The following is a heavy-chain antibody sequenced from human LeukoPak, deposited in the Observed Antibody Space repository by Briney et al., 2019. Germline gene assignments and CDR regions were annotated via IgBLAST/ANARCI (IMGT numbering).Heavy chain of an antibody. Sequence: GGSLRLSCAASGFTFSSYGMHWVRQAPGKGLEWVAFIRYDGSNKYYADSVKGRFTISRDNSKNTLYLQMNSLRAEDTAVYYCARDSSGYYLLQGYDYWGQGTLVTVSS. D-gene: IGHD3-22*01. CDR3: ARDSSGYYLLQGYDY. V-gene: IGHV3-30*02. CDR2: IRYDGSNK. J-gene: IGHJ4*02. CDR1: GFTFSSYG.